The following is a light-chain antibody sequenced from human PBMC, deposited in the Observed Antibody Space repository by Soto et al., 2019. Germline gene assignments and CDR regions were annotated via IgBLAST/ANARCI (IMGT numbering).Light chain of an antibody. Sequence: DIQMTQSPSSLSASVGDRVTLTCRASHGISNYLAWYQQKPGKVPKLLIYGASTLQSGVPSRFSGSGFGTDFTLTISSLQPEDVATYYCHEYNSAPFTFGPGTKVDIK. CDR1: HGISNY. CDR2: GAS. CDR3: HEYNSAPFT. V-gene: IGKV1-27*01. J-gene: IGKJ3*01.